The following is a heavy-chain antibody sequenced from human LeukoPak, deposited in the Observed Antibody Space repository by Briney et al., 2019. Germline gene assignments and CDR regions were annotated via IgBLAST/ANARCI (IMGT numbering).Heavy chain of an antibody. D-gene: IGHD4-23*01. J-gene: IGHJ6*03. CDR3: ARDSTTLTPEYYYYYYYMDA. Sequence: SETLSLTCTVAGGFISSYYWSCIRQPAGRGREWIGRIYTSGSTNYNPSLKSRVTMSVDTSKNQFSLKLCSVTAADTAVYSCARDSTTLTPEYYYYYYYMDACGKGTTVTVSS. CDR1: GGFISSYY. CDR2: IYTSGST. V-gene: IGHV4-4*07.